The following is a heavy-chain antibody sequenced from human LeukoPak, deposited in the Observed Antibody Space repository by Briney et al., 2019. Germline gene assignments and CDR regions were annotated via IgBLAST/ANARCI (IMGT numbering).Heavy chain of an antibody. J-gene: IGHJ4*02. V-gene: IGHV3-11*04. CDR3: ARDLADYYDSSGYYWEDY. D-gene: IGHD3-22*01. CDR2: ISSSGSTI. Sequence: SGGSLRLSCAASGFTFSDYYMRWIRQAPGKGLEWVSHISSSGSTIYYADSVKGRFTIFRENAKNSLYLQMNSLRVEDTAVYYCARDLADYYDSSGYYWEDYWGQGTLVTVSS. CDR1: GFTFSDYY.